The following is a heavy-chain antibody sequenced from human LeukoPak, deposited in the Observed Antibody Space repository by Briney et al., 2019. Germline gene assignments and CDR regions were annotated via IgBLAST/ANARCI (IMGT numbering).Heavy chain of an antibody. D-gene: IGHD3-3*01. CDR1: GYTFTSYG. Sequence: GASVKVSCKASGYTFTSYGISLVRQAPGQGLEWMGWISAYNGNTNYAQKLQGRVTMTTDTSTSTAYMELRSLRSDDTAVYYCASVSTNDFWSGYLDYWGQGTLVTVSS. CDR3: ASVSTNDFWSGYLDY. J-gene: IGHJ4*02. CDR2: ISAYNGNT. V-gene: IGHV1-18*01.